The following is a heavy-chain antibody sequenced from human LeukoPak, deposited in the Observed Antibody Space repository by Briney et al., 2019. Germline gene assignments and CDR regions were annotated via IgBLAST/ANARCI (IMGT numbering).Heavy chain of an antibody. CDR2: IYYSGST. CDR1: GGSISSYY. V-gene: IGHV4-59*01. D-gene: IGHD3-9*01. Sequence: SETLSLTCTVSGGSISSYYWSWIRQPPGKGLEWIGYIYYSGSTNYNPSLKSRVTISVDTSENQFSLKLSSVTAADTAVYYCARGGGYFDWLFTWGQGTLVTVSS. CDR3: ARGGGYFDWLFT. J-gene: IGHJ4*02.